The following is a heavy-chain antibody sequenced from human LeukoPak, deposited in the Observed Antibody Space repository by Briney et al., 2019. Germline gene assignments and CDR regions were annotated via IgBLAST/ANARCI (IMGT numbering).Heavy chain of an antibody. D-gene: IGHD1-26*01. V-gene: IGHV4-34*01. CDR2: INHSGRT. CDR3: ARVGVGSAGATEYYFDY. CDR1: GGSFSGYY. Sequence: SETLSLTCAVYGGSFSGYYWSWIRQPPGKGLEWIGEINHSGRTNYNPSLKSRVTISVDTSKNQFSLKLSSVTAADTAVYYCARVGVGSAGATEYYFDYWGQGTLDTVSS. J-gene: IGHJ4*02.